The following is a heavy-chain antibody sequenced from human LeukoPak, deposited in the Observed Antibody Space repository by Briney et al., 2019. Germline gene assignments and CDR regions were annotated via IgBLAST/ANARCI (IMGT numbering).Heavy chain of an antibody. CDR2: ISSSNSTT. CDR1: GFSFSDYY. D-gene: IGHD2-15*01. J-gene: IGHJ4*02. CDR3: ARGGGFCSGGTCFNFDY. V-gene: IGHV3-11*04. Sequence: KAGGSLRLSCAASGFSFSDYYMSWMRQAPGKGLEWVSYISSSNSTTYFADSVKGRFTISRDNDKNSLYVQMNSLRDEDTAVYYCARGGGFCSGGTCFNFDYWGQGTLVTVSS.